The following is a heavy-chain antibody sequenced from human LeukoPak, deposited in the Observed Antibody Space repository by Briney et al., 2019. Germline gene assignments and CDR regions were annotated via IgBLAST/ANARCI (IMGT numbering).Heavy chain of an antibody. CDR3: ARARTYYYDSSGYYTTGFGFDP. Sequence: PGGSLRLSCAASGFTFSSYGMHWVRQAPGKGLEWVAFIRYDGSNKYYADSVKGRFTISRDNSKNTLYLQMNSLRAEDTAVYYCARARTYYYDSSGYYTTGFGFDPWGQGTLVTVSS. D-gene: IGHD3-22*01. CDR2: IRYDGSNK. J-gene: IGHJ5*02. CDR1: GFTFSSYG. V-gene: IGHV3-30*02.